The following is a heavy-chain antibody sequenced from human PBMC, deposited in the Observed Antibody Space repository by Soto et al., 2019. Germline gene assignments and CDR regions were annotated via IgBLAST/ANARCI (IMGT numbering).Heavy chain of an antibody. CDR3: ARSRFGGDAFDI. D-gene: IGHD3-10*01. J-gene: IGHJ3*02. Sequence: ASVKVSCKASGYTFTSYGISRVRQAPGQGLEWMGWISAYNGNTNYAQKLQGRVTMTTDTSTSTAYMELRSLRSDDTAVYYCARSRFGGDAFDIWGQGTMVTVSS. CDR1: GYTFTSYG. V-gene: IGHV1-18*04. CDR2: ISAYNGNT.